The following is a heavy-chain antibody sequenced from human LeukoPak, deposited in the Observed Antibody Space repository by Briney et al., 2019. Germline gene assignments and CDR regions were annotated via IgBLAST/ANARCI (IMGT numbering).Heavy chain of an antibody. CDR3: ARASLAGTFYYFYYMDV. V-gene: IGHV4-4*07. D-gene: IGHD6-19*01. CDR1: GGSISRYY. J-gene: IGHJ6*03. Sequence: PSETPSLTCTVSGGSISRYYWNWIRQPAGKGLEWIGRIYTSGSTYYNPSLKSRVTMSVDTSKNQFSLKLSSVTAADTAVYYCARASLAGTFYYFYYMDVWGKGTTVTVSS. CDR2: IYTSGST.